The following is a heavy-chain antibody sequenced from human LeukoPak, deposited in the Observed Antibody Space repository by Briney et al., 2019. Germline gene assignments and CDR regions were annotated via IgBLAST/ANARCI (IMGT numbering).Heavy chain of an antibody. V-gene: IGHV3-48*01. Sequence: GGSLRLSCAASGFTLSSYSMNWVRQAPGKGLEWVSYISCSSSTIYYADSVKGRFTISRDNAKNSLYLQMNSLRAEDTAVYYCASGAGYYYGSGSHLGWFDPWGQGTLVTVSS. D-gene: IGHD3-10*01. CDR1: GFTLSSYS. J-gene: IGHJ5*02. CDR2: ISCSSSTI. CDR3: ASGAGYYYGSGSHLGWFDP.